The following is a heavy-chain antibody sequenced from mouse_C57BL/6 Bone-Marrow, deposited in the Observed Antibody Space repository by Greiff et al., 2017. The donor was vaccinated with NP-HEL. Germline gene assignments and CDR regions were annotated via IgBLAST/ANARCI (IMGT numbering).Heavy chain of an antibody. CDR3: ERHVQRYPAWFAY. Sequence: EVMLVESGGGLVQPKGSLKLSCAASGFSFNTYAMNWVRQAPGKGLEWVARIRSKSNNYATYYADSVKDRFTISRDDAESMLYLQMNNLKTEDTAMYYCERHVQRYPAWFAYWGQGTLVTVSA. V-gene: IGHV10-1*01. CDR2: IRSKSNNYAT. CDR1: GFSFNTYA. J-gene: IGHJ3*01. D-gene: IGHD1-1*01.